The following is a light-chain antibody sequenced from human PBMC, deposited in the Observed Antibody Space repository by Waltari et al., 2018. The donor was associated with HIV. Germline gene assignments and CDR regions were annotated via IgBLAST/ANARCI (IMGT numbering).Light chain of an antibody. CDR3: ATWDDSLNGRV. CDR1: SSNLGSNT. V-gene: IGLV1-44*01. Sequence: QSVLPQPPSASGTPGQRVTISCSGSSSNLGSNTVNWYQQLPGTAPKLLIYSNYHRPSGVPDRFSGSKSGTSASLAISGLQSEDEADYYCATWDDSLNGRVFGGGTKLTVL. CDR2: SNY. J-gene: IGLJ3*02.